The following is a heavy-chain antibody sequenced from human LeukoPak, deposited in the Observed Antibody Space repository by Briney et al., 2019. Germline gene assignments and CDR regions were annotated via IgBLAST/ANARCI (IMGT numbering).Heavy chain of an antibody. CDR2: IYYSGST. Sequence: SETLSLTCTVSRGSISDYYWSWIRQPPGEGLEWIGYIYYSGSTNYNPSLKSRVTISLDTSKNQFSLNLNSVTAADTAVYYCAREQKVGNTGYYFDYWGQGTLVTVSS. D-gene: IGHD2/OR15-2a*01. J-gene: IGHJ4*02. CDR3: AREQKVGNTGYYFDY. CDR1: RGSISDYY. V-gene: IGHV4-59*01.